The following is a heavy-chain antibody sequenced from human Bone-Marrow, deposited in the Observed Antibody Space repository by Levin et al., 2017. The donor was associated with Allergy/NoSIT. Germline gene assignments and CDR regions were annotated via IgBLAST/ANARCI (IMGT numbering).Heavy chain of an antibody. CDR3: AKDRGAAADGYMDA. CDR1: GFTLSHYA. Sequence: PGGSLRLSCAASGFTLSHYAMHWVRQAPGKGLEWVAIISYDGGNQYYTDSVRGRFTISRDSSKNTLFLQMNSLRADDTAVYYCAKDRGAAADGYMDAWGKGTTVTVSS. D-gene: IGHD6-13*01. J-gene: IGHJ6*03. V-gene: IGHV3-30*18. CDR2: ISYDGGNQ.